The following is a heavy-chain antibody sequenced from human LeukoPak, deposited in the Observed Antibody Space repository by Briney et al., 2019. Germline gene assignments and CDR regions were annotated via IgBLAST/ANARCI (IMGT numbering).Heavy chain of an antibody. CDR2: ISGSGGST. Sequence: GGSLRLSCAASGFTFSSYAMSWVRQAPGKGLEWVSAISGSGGSTYFADSVKGRFTISRDNSKNTLYLQMNSLRAEDTAVYYCARGPMTTVTTVGFDYWGQGTLVTVSS. V-gene: IGHV3-23*01. CDR1: GFTFSSYA. CDR3: ARGPMTTVTTVGFDY. D-gene: IGHD4-17*01. J-gene: IGHJ4*02.